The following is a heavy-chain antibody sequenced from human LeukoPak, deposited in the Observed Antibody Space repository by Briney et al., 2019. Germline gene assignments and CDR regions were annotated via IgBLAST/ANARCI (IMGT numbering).Heavy chain of an antibody. Sequence: PGGSLRLSCAASGFTFTIYAMSWVRQAPGKGLVWVSGISGSGGSTYYADSVRGRFTISRDNSKNTLYLQMNSLRAEDTAVYYCAKAGSGGDWFDPWGQGTLVTVSS. CDR1: GFTFTIYA. D-gene: IGHD3-10*01. V-gene: IGHV3-23*01. CDR2: ISGSGGST. J-gene: IGHJ5*02. CDR3: AKAGSGGDWFDP.